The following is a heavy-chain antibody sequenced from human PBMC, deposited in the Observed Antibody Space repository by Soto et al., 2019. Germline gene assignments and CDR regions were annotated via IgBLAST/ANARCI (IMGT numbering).Heavy chain of an antibody. J-gene: IGHJ1*01. CDR3: STAIRPIGEGYFQH. Sequence: GGSLRLSCAASGFTFSSYAMSWVRQAPGKGLEWIGRIKSKTDGGATDHAAPVKGRFTISRDDSKNSLYLQMTDLKTEDTAVYYCSTAIRPIGEGYFQHWGPGTLVTVSS. CDR2: IKSKTDGGAT. CDR1: GFTFSSYA. V-gene: IGHV3-15*01. D-gene: IGHD3-10*01.